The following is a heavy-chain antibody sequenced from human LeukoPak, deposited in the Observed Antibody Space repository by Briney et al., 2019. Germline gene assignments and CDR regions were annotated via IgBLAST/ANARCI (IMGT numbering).Heavy chain of an antibody. CDR1: GYTFTGSY. D-gene: IGHD5-18*01. CDR2: INPNSGGT. CDR3: AREGRVDSAVVLFDY. Sequence: GASVEVSCKPSGYTFTGSYMHWGRQAPGQGLEWMGWINPNSGGTNYAQKFQGRVTMTRDTSISTAYMELRRLRSDDTAVYYCAREGRVDSAVVLFDYWGQGTLVTVSS. J-gene: IGHJ4*02. V-gene: IGHV1-2*02.